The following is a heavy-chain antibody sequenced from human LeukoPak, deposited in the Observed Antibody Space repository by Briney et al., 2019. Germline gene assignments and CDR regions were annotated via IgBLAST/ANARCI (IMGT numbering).Heavy chain of an antibody. D-gene: IGHD5-24*01. V-gene: IGHV3-23*01. Sequence: GGSLRLSCAASGFTFSDSAMTWVRQAPGKGLDWVSLIRFSGANSYYADSGKGRFTISRDNSKDTLFLQMNSLRAEDTAIYYCARDIQLSTWGLGTMVTVSS. CDR2: IRFSGANS. CDR1: GFTFSDSA. CDR3: ARDIQLST. J-gene: IGHJ3*01.